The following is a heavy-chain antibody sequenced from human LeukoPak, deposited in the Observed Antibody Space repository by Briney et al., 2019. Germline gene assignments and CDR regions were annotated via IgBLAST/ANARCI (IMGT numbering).Heavy chain of an antibody. D-gene: IGHD3-22*01. CDR2: IYYTRST. J-gene: IGHJ2*01. V-gene: IGHV4-39*01. CDR3: ARGVTMIVVVIHDWYFDL. CDR1: GGSISSSSYY. Sequence: SETLSLTCTVSGGSISSSSYYWGWIRQPPGKGLEWIGSIYYTRSTYYNPSLRSRVTISVDTSKNQFSLKLTSVTAADTAVYYCARGVTMIVVVIHDWYFDLWGRGTLVTVSS.